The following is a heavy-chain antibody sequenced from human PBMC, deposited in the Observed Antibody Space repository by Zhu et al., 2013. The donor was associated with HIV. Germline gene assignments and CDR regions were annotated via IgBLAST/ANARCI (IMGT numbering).Heavy chain of an antibody. CDR2: INPNSGGT. J-gene: IGHJ6*02. Sequence: QVQLVQSGAEVKKPGASVKVSCKASGYTFTGYYMHWVRQAPGQGLEWMGWINPNSGGTEYAQKFQGRVTMTRDTSTSTAYMELSRLRSDDTAVYYCARMYYYDSSGYSYGMDVWGQGTTVTVSS. CDR3: ARMYYYDSSGYSYGMDV. V-gene: IGHV1-2*02. D-gene: IGHD3-22*01. CDR1: GYTFTGYY.